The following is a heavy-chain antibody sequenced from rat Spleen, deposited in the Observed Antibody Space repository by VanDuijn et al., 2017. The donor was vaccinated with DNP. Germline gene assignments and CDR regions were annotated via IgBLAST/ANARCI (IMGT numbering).Heavy chain of an antibody. V-gene: IGHV5-25*01. Sequence: EVQLVESGGGLVQPGRSLKLSCAASGFTFSNYYMAWVRQAPKKGLEWVATISTSGSRTYYPDSVKGRFTISRDNAKSSLYLQMNSLKSEDTATYYCGKNTGYYFDHWGPGTMVTVSS. CDR1: GFTFSNYY. CDR3: GKNTGYYFDH. D-gene: IGHD4-3*01. CDR2: ISTSGSRT. J-gene: IGHJ1*01.